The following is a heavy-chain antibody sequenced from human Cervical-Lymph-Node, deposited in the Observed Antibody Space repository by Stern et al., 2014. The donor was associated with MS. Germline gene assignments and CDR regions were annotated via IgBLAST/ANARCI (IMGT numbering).Heavy chain of an antibody. CDR2: IIPIFGTA. D-gene: IGHD2-15*01. CDR3: ARGRYCSGGSCYYYYGMDV. J-gene: IGHJ6*02. CDR1: GGTFSSYA. Sequence: QVQLVQSGAEVKKPGSSVKVSCKASGGTFSSYAISWVRQAPGQGLEWMGGIIPIFGTANYAQKFQGRVTITADESTSTAYMELSSLRSEDTAVYYCARGRYCSGGSCYYYYGMDVWGQGTTVTVSS. V-gene: IGHV1-69*01.